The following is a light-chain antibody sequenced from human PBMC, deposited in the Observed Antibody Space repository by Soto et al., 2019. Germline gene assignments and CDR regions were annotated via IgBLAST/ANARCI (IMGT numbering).Light chain of an antibody. CDR3: QQYSIYSRT. CDR2: KAS. V-gene: IGKV1-5*03. J-gene: IGKJ2*01. CDR1: QSIDTW. Sequence: IQMTQSPSTLSASVGDRVTITCRASQSIDTWLAWYQQKPGKAPKILIYKASSLESGVPSRFSGSGSGTEFTLTISSLQPDDFATYYCQQYSIYSRTFGQGTKLEIK.